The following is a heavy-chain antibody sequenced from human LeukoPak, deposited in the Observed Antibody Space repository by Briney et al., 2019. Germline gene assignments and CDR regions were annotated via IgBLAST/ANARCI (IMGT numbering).Heavy chain of an antibody. CDR3: ARGNDGSGSPSYYFYYMDV. V-gene: IGHV1-69*13. D-gene: IGHD3-10*01. Sequence: ASVKVSCKASGGTFSSYTISWVRQAPGQGLEWMGGIIPIFGIANYAQKFQGRVTITADESTSTAYMELSSLRSEDTAVYYCARGNDGSGSPSYYFYYMDVWGKGTTVTISS. CDR2: IIPIFGIA. CDR1: GGTFSSYT. J-gene: IGHJ6*03.